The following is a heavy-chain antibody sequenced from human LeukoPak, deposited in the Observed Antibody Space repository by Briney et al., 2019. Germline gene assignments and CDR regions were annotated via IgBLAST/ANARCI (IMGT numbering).Heavy chain of an antibody. CDR2: INHSGST. V-gene: IGHV4-34*01. Sequence: PSETLSLTCAVYGGSFSGYYWSWIRQPPGKGLEWIGEINHSGSTNYNPSLKSRVTISVDTSKNQFSLKLSSVTAADTAVYYCAREFRYDGRSGAFEIWGQGTRVTVSS. CDR3: AREFRYDGRSGAFEI. D-gene: IGHD3-3*01. CDR1: GGSFSGYY. J-gene: IGHJ3*02.